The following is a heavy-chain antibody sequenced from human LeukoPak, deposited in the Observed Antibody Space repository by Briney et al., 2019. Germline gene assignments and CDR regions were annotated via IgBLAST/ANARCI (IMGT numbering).Heavy chain of an antibody. CDR3: ARASLRLNGSGSYFPFDY. D-gene: IGHD3-10*01. Sequence: PSETLSLTCTVSGGSISSGDYYWSWIRQPPGKGLEWIGYIYYSGSTYYNPSLKSRVTISVDTSENQFSLKLSSVTAADTAVYYCARASLRLNGSGSYFPFDYWGQGTLVTVSS. V-gene: IGHV4-30-4*01. J-gene: IGHJ4*02. CDR1: GGSISSGDYY. CDR2: IYYSGST.